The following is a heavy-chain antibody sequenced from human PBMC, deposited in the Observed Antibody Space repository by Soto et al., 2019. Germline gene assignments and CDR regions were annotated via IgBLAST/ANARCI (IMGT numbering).Heavy chain of an antibody. CDR2: VSGDNGNT. D-gene: IGHD1-1*01. V-gene: IGHV1-18*04. CDR1: GYSFISHG. J-gene: IGHJ2*01. CDR3: ARLGNWDENWYFDL. Sequence: QAQLVQSGAEVKKPGASVKVSCKASGYSFISHGITWVRQAPGQGLEWMGWVSGDNGNTNYAQKLQGRDTMTTDTSTDTAFMELRSLISDDTAVYYCARLGNWDENWYFDLWGRGTLVIVSS.